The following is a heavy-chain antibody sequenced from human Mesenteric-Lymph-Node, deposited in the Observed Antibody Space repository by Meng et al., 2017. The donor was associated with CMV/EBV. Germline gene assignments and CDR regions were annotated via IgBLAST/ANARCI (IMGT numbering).Heavy chain of an antibody. CDR2: INWSGRTT. CDR1: GFTFDDYG. CDR3: ARDSSGFDY. V-gene: IGHV3-20*04. Sequence: GGSLRLSCAASGFTFDDYGMSWVRQPPGKGLEWVSYINWSGRTTTYAGSVKGRFTISRDNAKNSLYLQMNSLRAEDTAFYYCARDSSGFDYWGQGTLVTVSS. J-gene: IGHJ4*02. D-gene: IGHD3-10*01.